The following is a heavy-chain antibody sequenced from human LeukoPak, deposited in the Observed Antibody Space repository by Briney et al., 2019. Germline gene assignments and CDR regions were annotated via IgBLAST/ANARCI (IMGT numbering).Heavy chain of an antibody. D-gene: IGHD1-20*01. V-gene: IGHV3-48*04. CDR3: VRSVYNWNDVDY. J-gene: IGHJ4*02. CDR1: GFTFSSYS. CDR2: ISSTVITT. Sequence: GGSLRLSCAASGFTFSSYSMNWVRQAPGKGLEWVSYISSTVITTYYADSVKGRFTISRDNAKNSLYLQMNSLRAEDTAVYYCVRSVYNWNDVDYWGQGTLVTVSS.